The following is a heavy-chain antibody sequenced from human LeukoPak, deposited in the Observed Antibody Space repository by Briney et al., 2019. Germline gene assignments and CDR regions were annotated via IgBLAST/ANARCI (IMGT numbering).Heavy chain of an antibody. D-gene: IGHD2-8*02. CDR2: IYYSGST. CDR3: ARQGAGGYQYYYYMDV. J-gene: IGHJ6*03. V-gene: IGHV4-39*01. Sequence: SETLSLTCTVSGGSISSSSYYWGWIRQPPGKGLEWLGSIYYSGSTYYNPSLKSRVTISVDTSKNQFSLKLSSVTAADTAVYYCARQGAGGYQYYYYMDVWGKGTTVTVSS. CDR1: GGSISSSSYY.